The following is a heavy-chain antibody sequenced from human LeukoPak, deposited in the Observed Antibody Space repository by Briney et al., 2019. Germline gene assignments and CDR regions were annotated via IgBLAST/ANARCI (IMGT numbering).Heavy chain of an antibody. CDR1: GFTFSSYS. Sequence: PGGSLRLSCAASGFTFSSYSMNWVRQAPGKGLEWVSSISSSSSYIYYADSVKGRFTISRDNAKNSLYLQMNSLRAEDTAVYYCARDQQGVAAAGYYMDVWGKGTTVPVSS. D-gene: IGHD6-13*01. V-gene: IGHV3-21*01. J-gene: IGHJ6*03. CDR2: ISSSSSYI. CDR3: ARDQQGVAAAGYYMDV.